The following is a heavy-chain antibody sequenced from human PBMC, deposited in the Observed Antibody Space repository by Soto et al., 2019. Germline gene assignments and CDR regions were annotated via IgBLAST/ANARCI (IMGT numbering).Heavy chain of an antibody. CDR2: IYPGDSDT. V-gene: IGHV5-51*01. CDR3: ARGDFTGIAAAGTGIY. J-gene: IGHJ4*02. D-gene: IGHD6-13*01. CDR1: GYIFTSYW. Sequence: PGESLKISCKGSGYIFTSYWIAWVRQMPGKGLEWMGIIYPGDSDTRYSPSFQGQVTISADKSISTAYLQWSSLKASDTAMYYCARGDFTGIAAAGTGIYWGQGTLVTFSS.